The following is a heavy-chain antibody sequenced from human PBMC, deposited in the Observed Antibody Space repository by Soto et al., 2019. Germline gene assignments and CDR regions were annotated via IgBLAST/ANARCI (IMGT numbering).Heavy chain of an antibody. Sequence: ASVKVSCKASGYTFTSYYMHWVRQAPGQGLEWMGKINPSGGSTSYAQKFQGRVTMTRDTSTSTVFMELSSLRSEDTAVYYCARWGYFDWLSTHYYYYYMDVWGKGTTVTVSS. V-gene: IGHV1-46*03. CDR2: INPSGGST. CDR3: ARWGYFDWLSTHYYYYYMDV. CDR1: GYTFTSYY. J-gene: IGHJ6*03. D-gene: IGHD3-9*01.